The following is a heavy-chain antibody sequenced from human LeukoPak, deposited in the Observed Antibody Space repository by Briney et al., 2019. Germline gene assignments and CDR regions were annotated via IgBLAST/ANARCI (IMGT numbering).Heavy chain of an antibody. Sequence: GESLKISCKGSGYSFTSYWIGWVRQMPGKGLEWMGIIYPGDSDTRYSPSFQRQVTISADKSISTAYLQWSSLKASDTAMYYCARQGVDTAMVTDYYFDYWGQGTLVTVSS. CDR3: ARQGVDTAMVTDYYFDY. D-gene: IGHD5-18*01. CDR2: IYPGDSDT. V-gene: IGHV5-51*01. J-gene: IGHJ4*02. CDR1: GYSFTSYW.